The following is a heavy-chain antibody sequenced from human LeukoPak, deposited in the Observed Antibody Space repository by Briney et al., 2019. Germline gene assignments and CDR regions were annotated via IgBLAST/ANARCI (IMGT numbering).Heavy chain of an antibody. D-gene: IGHD5-24*01. Sequence: GGSLRLSCATSGFSFSSYAMSWVRQAPGKGLEWVSAISGSGGSTYYADSVKGRFTISRDNSKNTLYLQMNSLRSEDTAVYYCARSEEMATIGAFDYWGQGTLVTVSS. CDR2: ISGSGGST. CDR3: ARSEEMATIGAFDY. V-gene: IGHV3-23*01. CDR1: GFSFSSYA. J-gene: IGHJ4*02.